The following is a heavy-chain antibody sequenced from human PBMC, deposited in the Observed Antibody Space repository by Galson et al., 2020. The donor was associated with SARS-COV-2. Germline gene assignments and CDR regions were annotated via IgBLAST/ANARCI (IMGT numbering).Heavy chain of an antibody. CDR1: GFTFSGAV. Sequence: GGSLRLSCAASGFTFSGAVMHWVRQAPGKGLEWVGSIRRRTNNFATGYAASVKGRFIISRDDSKKTAYLQMNSLKTEDTAVYYCTTINYWGQGTLVTVSS. CDR2: IRRRTNNFAT. J-gene: IGHJ4*02. V-gene: IGHV3-73*01. CDR3: TTINY.